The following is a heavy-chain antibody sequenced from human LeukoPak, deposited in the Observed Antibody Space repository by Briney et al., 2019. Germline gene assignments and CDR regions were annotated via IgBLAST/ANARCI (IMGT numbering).Heavy chain of an antibody. J-gene: IGHJ4*02. D-gene: IGHD7-27*01. CDR2: IRYDGSIE. V-gene: IGHV3-30*02. CDR3: ARAGATGDPFGGYFDY. Sequence: GGSLRLSCAASGFTFNNYGMHWVRQAPGKGLDWVAFIRYDGSIEYYADSVKGRFTISRDNSKNTVFLQMNSLRTEDTAVYYCARAGATGDPFGGYFDYWGQGTLVTVSS. CDR1: GFTFNNYG.